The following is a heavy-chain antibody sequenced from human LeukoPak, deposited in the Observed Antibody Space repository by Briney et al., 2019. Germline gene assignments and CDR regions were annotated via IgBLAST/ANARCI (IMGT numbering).Heavy chain of an antibody. CDR1: GFTFSGYG. Sequence: PGGSLRLSCAASGFTFSGYGMHWVRQAPGKGLEWVAFVWYDGTDKYYSDSVRGRFTISRDNSKSTLHLQMNSLRGEDTAVYYCVVDLSGGYMDVWGKGTTVTVSS. CDR3: VVDLSGGYMDV. V-gene: IGHV3-30*02. CDR2: VWYDGTDK. J-gene: IGHJ6*03. D-gene: IGHD1-14*01.